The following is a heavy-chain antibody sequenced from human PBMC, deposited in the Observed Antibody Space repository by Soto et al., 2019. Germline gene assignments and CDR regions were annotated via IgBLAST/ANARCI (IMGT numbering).Heavy chain of an antibody. CDR1: GYTFTGYY. CDR3: EREVVEMATIYDY. Sequence: QVQLVQSGAEVKKPGASVKVSCKASGYTFTGYYMHWVRQAPGQGLEWMGRINPNSGGTNYAQKFQSRVTMTRDTYISTGFMELSRLRSDDTAVYYCEREVVEMATIYDYWGQGTLVIVSS. J-gene: IGHJ4*02. V-gene: IGHV1-2*02. CDR2: INPNSGGT. D-gene: IGHD5-12*01.